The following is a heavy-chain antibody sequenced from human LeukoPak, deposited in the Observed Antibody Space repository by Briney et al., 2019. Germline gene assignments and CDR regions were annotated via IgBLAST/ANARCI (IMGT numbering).Heavy chain of an antibody. D-gene: IGHD2-15*01. CDR2: MNHSGST. CDR3: ARGPPYCSGGSCYANWFDP. Sequence: SETLSLTCTVSGGSISSYYWTWIRQPPGKGLEWIGEMNHSGSTNYNPSLKSRVTISVDTSKNQFSLKLSSVTAADTAVYYCARGPPYCSGGSCYANWFDPWGQGTLVTVSS. V-gene: IGHV4-34*01. CDR1: GGSISSYY. J-gene: IGHJ5*02.